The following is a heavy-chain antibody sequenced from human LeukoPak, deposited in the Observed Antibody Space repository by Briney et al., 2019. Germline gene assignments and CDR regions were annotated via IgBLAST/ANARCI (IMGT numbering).Heavy chain of an antibody. CDR2: IRTSGDTI. V-gene: IGHV3-48*03. Sequence: GGSLRLSCAASGFTFSSYAMSWVRQAPGKGLEWVSTIRTSGDTIYYADSVKGRFTISRDNAKNSLYLQMNTLRAEDTAVYYCARRDPWRGYSYGIDYWGQGTLVTVSS. D-gene: IGHD5-18*01. J-gene: IGHJ4*02. CDR3: ARRDPWRGYSYGIDY. CDR1: GFTFSSYA.